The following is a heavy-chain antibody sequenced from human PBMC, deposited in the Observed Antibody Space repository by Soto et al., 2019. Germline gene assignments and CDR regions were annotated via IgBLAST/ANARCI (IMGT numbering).Heavy chain of an antibody. CDR3: ARDDVVSGSGCYYHDFDY. CDR2: ISPYRGDT. J-gene: IGHJ4*01. D-gene: IGHD3-22*01. CDR1: GYTFITYG. Sequence: ASVKVSCKASGYTFITYGISWVRQARGQGLEWMGWISPYRGDTNYAQKFQGRVTMTTDVYTSTAYMELSSLRSDDTAVYYCARDDVVSGSGCYYHDFDYWGQGTPVTVSS. V-gene: IGHV1-18*01.